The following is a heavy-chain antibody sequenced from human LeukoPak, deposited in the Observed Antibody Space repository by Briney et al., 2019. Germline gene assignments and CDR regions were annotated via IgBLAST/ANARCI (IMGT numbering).Heavy chain of an antibody. CDR3: ARDGRSYYYGMDV. Sequence: GGSLRLSCVASGFTFNTYSMNWVRQAPGKGLEWVSSISSSSSYIYYADSVKGRFTISRDNAKNSLYLQMNSLRAEDTAVYYCARDGRSYYYGMDVWGQGTTVTVSS. J-gene: IGHJ6*02. CDR1: GFTFNTYS. V-gene: IGHV3-21*01. D-gene: IGHD1-14*01. CDR2: ISSSSSYI.